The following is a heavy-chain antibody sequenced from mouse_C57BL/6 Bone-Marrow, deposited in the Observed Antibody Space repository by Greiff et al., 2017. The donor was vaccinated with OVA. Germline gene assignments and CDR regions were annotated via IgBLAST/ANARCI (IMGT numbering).Heavy chain of an antibody. CDR3: ARYYCGSSPYWYFDV. Sequence: QVQLQQPGAELVMPGASVKLSCKASGYTFTSYWMHWVKQRPGQGLEWIGEIDPSDSYTNYNQKFKGKSTLTVDKSSSPAYMQLSSLTSEDSAVYYCARYYCGSSPYWYFDVGGTGTTVTVSS. J-gene: IGHJ1*03. V-gene: IGHV1-69*01. CDR2: IDPSDSYT. D-gene: IGHD1-1*01. CDR1: GYTFTSYW.